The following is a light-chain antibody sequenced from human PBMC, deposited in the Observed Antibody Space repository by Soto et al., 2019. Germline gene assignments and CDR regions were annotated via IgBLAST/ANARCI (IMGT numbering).Light chain of an antibody. V-gene: IGKV1-33*01. CDR2: DAS. CDR1: QDINIY. Sequence: IQMRQSQSSLLASVGDRVTLTCQATQDINIYLNWYQQKPGKAPSLLIYDASNLEIGVPSRFSGSGSGTHFTFTISSLQTEDIGTYYCQQYDILPITFGQGTRLEIK. CDR3: QQYDILPIT. J-gene: IGKJ5*01.